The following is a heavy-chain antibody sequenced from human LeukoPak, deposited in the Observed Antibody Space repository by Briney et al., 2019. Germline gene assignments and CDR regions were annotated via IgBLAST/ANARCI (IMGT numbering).Heavy chain of an antibody. CDR2: IWYDGSNK. D-gene: IGHD3-10*01. V-gene: IGHV3-33*01. CDR1: GFTFSSYG. Sequence: PGRSLRLSCAASGFTFSSYGMHWVRQAPGKGLEWVAVIWYDGSNKYYADSVKGRFTISRDNSKNTLYLQMNSLRAEDMGVYYCARAGTQYYFGYWGQGTLVTVSS. CDR3: ARAGTQYYFGY. J-gene: IGHJ4*02.